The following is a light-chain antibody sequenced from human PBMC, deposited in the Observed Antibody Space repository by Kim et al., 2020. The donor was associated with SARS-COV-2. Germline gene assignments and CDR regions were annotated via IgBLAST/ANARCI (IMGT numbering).Light chain of an antibody. CDR2: GVS. J-gene: IGKJ2*03. CDR1: QSISSGY. Sequence: EIVLTQSPGTLSLSPGERVTLSCRASQSISSGYFAWYQQKPGQSPRLLIYGVSSRATGIPDRFSGSRSGTDFTLTISRLEPEDFAVYYCQLFGGSPLYSFGQGTKLEI. CDR3: QLFGGSPLYS. V-gene: IGKV3-20*01.